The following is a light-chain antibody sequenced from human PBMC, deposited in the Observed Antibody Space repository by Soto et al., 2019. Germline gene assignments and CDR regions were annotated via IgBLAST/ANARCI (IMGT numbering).Light chain of an antibody. Sequence: DIQMTQSPSSLSASVRDRVTITCRASQGISNYLAWYQQKPGKVPKLLIYAASTLQSGVPSRFSGSGSVTHYTLTSTSLQPEDAANYYCQKYDSAPLKFGQRTKVELK. CDR1: QGISNY. CDR3: QKYDSAPLK. CDR2: AAS. J-gene: IGKJ1*01. V-gene: IGKV1-27*01.